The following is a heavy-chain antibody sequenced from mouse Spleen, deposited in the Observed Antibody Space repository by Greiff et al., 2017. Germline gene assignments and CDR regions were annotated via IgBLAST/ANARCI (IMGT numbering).Heavy chain of an antibody. J-gene: IGHJ2*01. D-gene: IGHD1-1*01. CDR1: GFNIKDYY. Sequence: EVKLVESGAELVRPGALVKLSCKASGFNIKDYYMHWVKQRPEQGLEWIGWIDPENGNTIYDPKFQGKASITADTSSNTAYLQLSSLTSEDTAVYYCASEVGLRPYYFDYWGQGTTLTVSS. V-gene: IGHV14-1*02. CDR2: IDPENGNT. CDR3: ASEVGLRPYYFDY.